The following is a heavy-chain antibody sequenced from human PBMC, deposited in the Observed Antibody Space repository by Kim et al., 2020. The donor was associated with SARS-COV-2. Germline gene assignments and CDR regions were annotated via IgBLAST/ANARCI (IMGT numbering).Heavy chain of an antibody. Sequence: GGSLRLSCAASRFTFSSSAMSWVRQAPGKGLEWVSGVFGSGSGTYYADSVKGRFIISRDNSKNMLYLQMSNLRAEDTAVYFCAKYLHVTSVTSYWYFALWRRGTLVPLST. CDR3: AKYLHVTSVTSYWYFAL. J-gene: IGHJ2*01. CDR2: VFGSGSGT. D-gene: IGHD2-2*01. V-gene: IGHV3-23*01. CDR1: RFTFSSSA.